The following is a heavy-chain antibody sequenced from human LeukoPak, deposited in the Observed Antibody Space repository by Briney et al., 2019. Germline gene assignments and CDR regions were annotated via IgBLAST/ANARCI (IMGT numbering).Heavy chain of an antibody. Sequence: SETLSLTCAVSGYSISSGYYWGWIRQPPGKGLEWIGSIYHSGSTYYNPSLKSRVTISVDTSKNQFSLKLSSVTAADTAVYYCARPRGGTSGYQYFQHWGQGTLVTVSS. J-gene: IGHJ1*01. D-gene: IGHD3-22*01. V-gene: IGHV4-38-2*01. CDR1: GYSISSGYY. CDR3: ARPRGGTSGYQYFQH. CDR2: IYHSGST.